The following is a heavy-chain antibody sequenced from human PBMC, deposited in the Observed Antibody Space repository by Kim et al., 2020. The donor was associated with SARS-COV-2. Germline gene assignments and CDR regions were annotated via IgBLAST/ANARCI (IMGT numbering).Heavy chain of an antibody. J-gene: IGHJ4*02. D-gene: IGHD4-4*01. Sequence: YSQKFQGRVTITRDTAANTAYMELRRLTTKDTAIYYCARDMDPTVYDYWGQGTLVTVSS. CDR3: ARDMDPTVYDY. V-gene: IGHV1-3*01.